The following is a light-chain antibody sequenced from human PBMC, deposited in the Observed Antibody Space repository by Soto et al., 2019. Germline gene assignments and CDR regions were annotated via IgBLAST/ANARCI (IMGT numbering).Light chain of an antibody. CDR2: LNSDGSH. CDR3: QTWGTGIHV. CDR1: SGHNSYA. Sequence: QTVVTQSPSASASLGASVKLTCTLSSGHNSYAIAWHQQQPEKGPRYLMKLNSDGSHSKGDGIPDRFSGSSSGAERYLTISSLQSEDEADYYCQTWGTGIHVFGGGTKVTVL. J-gene: IGLJ2*01. V-gene: IGLV4-69*01.